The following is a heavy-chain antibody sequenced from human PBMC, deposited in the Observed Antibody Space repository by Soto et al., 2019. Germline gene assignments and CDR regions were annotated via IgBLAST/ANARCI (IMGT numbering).Heavy chain of an antibody. CDR1: GGSISSGGYY. Sequence: SETLCLTCTVSGGSISSGGYYWSWIRQHPGKGLEWIGYIYYSGSTYYNPSLKSRVTISVDTSKNQFSLKLSSVTAADTAVYYCARGPAFGVVIPYFDYWGQGTLVTVSS. CDR3: ARGPAFGVVIPYFDY. V-gene: IGHV4-31*03. J-gene: IGHJ4*02. D-gene: IGHD3-3*01. CDR2: IYYSGST.